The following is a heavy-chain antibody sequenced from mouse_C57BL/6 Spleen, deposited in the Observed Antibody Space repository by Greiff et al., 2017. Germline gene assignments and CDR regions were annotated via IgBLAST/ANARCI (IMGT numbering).Heavy chain of an antibody. Sequence: EVQGVESGGGLVKPGGSLKLSCAASGFTFSDYGMHWVRQAPEKGLEWVAYISSGSSTIYYADTVKGRFTISRDNAKNTLFLQMTSLRSEDTAMYYCATPIYDGYYDYAMDYWGQGTSVTVSS. CDR2: ISSGSSTI. CDR1: GFTFSDYG. D-gene: IGHD2-3*01. V-gene: IGHV5-17*01. CDR3: ATPIYDGYYDYAMDY. J-gene: IGHJ4*01.